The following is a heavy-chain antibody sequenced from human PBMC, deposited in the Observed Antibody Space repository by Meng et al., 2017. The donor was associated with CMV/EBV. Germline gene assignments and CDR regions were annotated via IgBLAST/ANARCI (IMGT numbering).Heavy chain of an antibody. Sequence: SETLSLTCTVSGGSVSSGSYYWSWIRQPPGKGLEWIGYFYYSGSTNYNPSLKSRVTISVDTSKNQFSLKLSSVTAADTAVYYCARDSGPYYDFWSGYLLHDAFDIWGQGTMVTVSS. V-gene: IGHV4-61*01. CDR3: ARDSGPYYDFWSGYLLHDAFDI. J-gene: IGHJ3*02. D-gene: IGHD3-3*01. CDR2: FYYSGST. CDR1: GGSVSSGSYY.